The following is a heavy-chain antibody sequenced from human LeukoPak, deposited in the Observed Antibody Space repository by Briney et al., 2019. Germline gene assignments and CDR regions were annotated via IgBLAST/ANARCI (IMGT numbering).Heavy chain of an antibody. CDR3: ARVRGDYYLDY. D-gene: IGHD3-16*01. CDR1: GFIFSSYW. CDR2: IKQAGSEN. V-gene: IGHV3-7*01. J-gene: IGHJ4*02. Sequence: PGGSPRLSCAASGFIFSSYWMTWVRQAPGKGLEWVANIKQAGSENSYVDSVKGRFTISRDNAKNSLYLQINSLRAEDTAVYYCARVRGDYYLDYWGQGTLVTVSS.